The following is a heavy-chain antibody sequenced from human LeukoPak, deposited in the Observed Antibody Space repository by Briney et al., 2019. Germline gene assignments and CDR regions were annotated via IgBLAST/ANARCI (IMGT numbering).Heavy chain of an antibody. CDR1: GYTFTSNY. J-gene: IGHJ4*02. Sequence: ASVKVSCKASGYTFTSNYIHWVRQAPGQGLEWMGMICPRDGSTSYAQKFQGRVTVTRDTSTSTVHMELSGLRSEDTAVYYCARDQEGFDYWGQGTLVTVSS. V-gene: IGHV1-46*01. CDR2: ICPRDGST. CDR3: ARDQEGFDY.